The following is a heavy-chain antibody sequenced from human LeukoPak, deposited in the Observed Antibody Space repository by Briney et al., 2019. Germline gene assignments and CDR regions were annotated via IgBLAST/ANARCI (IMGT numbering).Heavy chain of an antibody. D-gene: IGHD6-13*01. CDR3: ARSSSWYPNWFDP. Sequence: ASVKVSCKASGYTFTSYDINWVRQATGQGLEWMGWMNPNSGNTGYAQKFQGRVTMARNTSISTAYMELSSLRSEDTAVYYCARSSSWYPNWFDPWGQGTLVTVSS. V-gene: IGHV1-8*01. CDR1: GYTFTSYD. J-gene: IGHJ5*02. CDR2: MNPNSGNT.